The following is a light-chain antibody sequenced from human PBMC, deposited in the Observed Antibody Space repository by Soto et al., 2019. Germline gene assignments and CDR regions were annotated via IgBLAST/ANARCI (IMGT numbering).Light chain of an antibody. CDR2: SAS. CDR1: QGISNY. J-gene: IGKJ1*01. V-gene: IGKV1-39*01. Sequence: DIQLTQSPSPLSASVGDRVTITCRASQGISNYLNWYQQKPGKAPKLLISSASSLQSAVPSRFSGSGSGTDFTLTITSLQPEDFATYYCQQSYSTPWTFGQGTKVDIK. CDR3: QQSYSTPWT.